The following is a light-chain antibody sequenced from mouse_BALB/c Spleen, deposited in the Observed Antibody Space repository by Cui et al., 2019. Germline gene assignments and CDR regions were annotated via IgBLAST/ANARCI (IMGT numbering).Light chain of an antibody. CDR3: QQHNEYPLT. Sequence: DVQITQSPSYLAASPGETITINCRASKSISKYLAWYQEKPGKTNKLLIYSGSTLQSGIPSRFSGSGSGTDFTITISSLEPEDFAMYYCQQHNEYPLTFGAGTKLELK. CDR1: KSISKY. CDR2: SGS. V-gene: IGKV16-104*01. J-gene: IGKJ5*01.